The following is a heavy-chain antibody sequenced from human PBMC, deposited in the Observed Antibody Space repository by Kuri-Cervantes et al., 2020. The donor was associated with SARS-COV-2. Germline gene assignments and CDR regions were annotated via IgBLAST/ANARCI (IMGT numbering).Heavy chain of an antibody. D-gene: IGHD3-9*01. CDR2: MNPNSGNT. V-gene: IGHV1-8*03. CDR1: GYTFTSYD. Sequence: ASVKVSCKAPGYTFTSYDINWVRQATGQGLEWMGWMNPNSGNTGYAQKFQGRVTITRNTSISTAYMELRSLRSDDTAVYYCARDTAIGHYDILTGYYNANYYYYMDVWGKGTTVTVSS. CDR3: ARDTAIGHYDILTGYYNANYYYYMDV. J-gene: IGHJ6*03.